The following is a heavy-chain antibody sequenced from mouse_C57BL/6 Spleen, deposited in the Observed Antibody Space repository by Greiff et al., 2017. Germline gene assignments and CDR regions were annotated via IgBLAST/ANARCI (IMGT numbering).Heavy chain of an antibody. Sequence: VQLQQPGAELVKPGASVKLSCKASGYTFTSYWMHWVKQRPGQGLEWIGMIHPNSGSTNYNEKFKSKATLTVDKSSSTAYMQLSSLTSEDSAVYYCARGITTGKGAMDYWGQGTSVTVSS. CDR1: GYTFTSYW. CDR3: ARGITTGKGAMDY. CDR2: IHPNSGST. D-gene: IGHD1-1*01. J-gene: IGHJ4*01. V-gene: IGHV1-64*01.